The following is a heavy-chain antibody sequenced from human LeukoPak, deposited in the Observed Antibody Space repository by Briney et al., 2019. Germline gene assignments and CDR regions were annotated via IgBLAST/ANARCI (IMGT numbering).Heavy chain of an antibody. CDR3: ARELSRKHGNWNYVGWFDP. CDR2: INHSGST. J-gene: IGHJ5*02. CDR1: GGSIRSGTSY. D-gene: IGHD1-7*01. V-gene: IGHV4-39*07. Sequence: PSETLSLTCSVSGGSIRSGTSYWGWIRQPPGKGLEWIGEINHSGSTNYNPSLKSRVTISVDTSKNQFSLKLSSVTAADTAVYYCARELSRKHGNWNYVGWFDPWGQGTLVTVSS.